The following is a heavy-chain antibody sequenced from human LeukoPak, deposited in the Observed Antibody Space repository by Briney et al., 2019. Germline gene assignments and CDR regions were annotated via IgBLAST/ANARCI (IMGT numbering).Heavy chain of an antibody. CDR3: ARAMTS. D-gene: IGHD4-11*01. J-gene: IGHJ4*02. Sequence: GGSLRLSCTASGFTFSSYEMNWVRQAPGKGLEWVSHISSSGTIIYYADSVKGRFTISRDNAKDSLYLQMNSLRAEDTAVYYCARAMTSWGQGTLVTVSS. CDR1: GFTFSSYE. V-gene: IGHV3-48*03. CDR2: ISSSGTII.